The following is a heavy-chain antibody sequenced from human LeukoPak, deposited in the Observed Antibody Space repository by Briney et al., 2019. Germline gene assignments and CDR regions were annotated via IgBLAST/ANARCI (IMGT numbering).Heavy chain of an antibody. CDR2: IYHRGST. Sequence: SETLSLTCTVSGYSISSDYYWGWIRQPPGKGLEWIGNIYHRGSTYYNPSLKSRVTISVDTSKNQFSLKLSSVTAADTAAYYCARGGVGATPYDFDYWGQGTLVTVSS. D-gene: IGHD1-26*01. CDR3: ARGGVGATPYDFDY. V-gene: IGHV4-38-2*02. CDR1: GYSISSDYY. J-gene: IGHJ4*02.